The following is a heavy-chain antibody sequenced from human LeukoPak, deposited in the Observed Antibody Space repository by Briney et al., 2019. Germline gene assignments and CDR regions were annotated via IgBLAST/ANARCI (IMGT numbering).Heavy chain of an antibody. CDR2: IYPGDSHT. CDR1: GYSFTSYW. CDR3: ARHLSGSYSGYYFDY. D-gene: IGHD1-26*01. J-gene: IGHJ4*02. Sequence: GESLKISCKGSGYSFTSYWIGWVRQMPGKGLEWMRVIYPGDSHTRYSPSFQGQVTISADKSISTAFLQWSSLKASDTAMYYCARHLSGSYSGYYFDYWGQGTLVTVSS. V-gene: IGHV5-51*01.